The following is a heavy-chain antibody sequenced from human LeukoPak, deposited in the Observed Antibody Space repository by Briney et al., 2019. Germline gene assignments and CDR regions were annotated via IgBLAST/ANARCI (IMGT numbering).Heavy chain of an antibody. CDR3: ARTQYNWNYEGDYYYYYMDV. J-gene: IGHJ6*03. Sequence: ASVKVSCKASGYSFTSHYMHWVRQAPGQGLEWMGLINPSGSSTLYAQKFQGRVTMTRDMSTTTDYMELSGLRSEDTAVYYCARTQYNWNYEGDYYYYYMDVWGKGTTVTVSS. D-gene: IGHD1-7*01. CDR2: INPSGSST. V-gene: IGHV1-46*01. CDR1: GYSFTSHY.